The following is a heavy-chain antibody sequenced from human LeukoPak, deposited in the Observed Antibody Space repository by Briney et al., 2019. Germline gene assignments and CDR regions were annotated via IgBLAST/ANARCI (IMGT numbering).Heavy chain of an antibody. CDR2: INPNSGGT. Sequence: GASVKASCKASGYTFTGYYMHWVRQAPGQVLEWMGWINPNSGGTDFAQRFQGRVTMTRDTSISTAYMELSRLTSDDTAVYYCARRYCNSTRCFTFDYWGQGTLVTVSS. D-gene: IGHD2-2*01. CDR1: GYTFTGYY. J-gene: IGHJ4*02. CDR3: ARRYCNSTRCFTFDY. V-gene: IGHV1-2*02.